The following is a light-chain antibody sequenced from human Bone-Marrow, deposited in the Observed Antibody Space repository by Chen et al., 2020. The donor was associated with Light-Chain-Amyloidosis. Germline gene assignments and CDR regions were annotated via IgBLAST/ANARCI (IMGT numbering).Light chain of an antibody. CDR1: DLPTKY. CDR3: QSADSSGTYEVI. Sequence: SYELTQPPSLSVSPGQTARITCSGDDLPTKYAYWYQQKPGQAPVLVIHRDTERPSGISERFSGSSSGTTATLTISGVQAEDEADYHCQSADSSGTYEVIFGGGTKLNVL. V-gene: IGLV3-25*03. J-gene: IGLJ2*01. CDR2: RDT.